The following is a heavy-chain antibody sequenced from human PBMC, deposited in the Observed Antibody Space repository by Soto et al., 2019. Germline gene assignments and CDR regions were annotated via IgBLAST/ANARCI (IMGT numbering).Heavy chain of an antibody. CDR3: AKELSSGYYYDSSGYQPGAFDI. Sequence: GGSLRLSCAASGFTFSSYAMSWVRQAPGKGLEWVSAISGSGGSTYYADSVKGRFTISRDNSKNTLYLQMNSLRAEDTAVYYCAKELSSGYYYDSSGYQPGAFDIWGQGTMVTVSS. V-gene: IGHV3-23*01. CDR2: ISGSGGST. J-gene: IGHJ3*02. D-gene: IGHD3-22*01. CDR1: GFTFSSYA.